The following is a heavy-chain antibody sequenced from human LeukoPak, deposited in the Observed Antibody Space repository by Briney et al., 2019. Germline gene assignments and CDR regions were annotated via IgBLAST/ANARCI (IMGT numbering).Heavy chain of an antibody. CDR2: VNLQGST. CDR1: GGSITSTNY. D-gene: IGHD6-6*01. Sequence: SETLSLTCGVSGGSITSTNYWTWVRQPPGKGLEWIGEVNLQGSTNYNPSLMGRVAISLDTSKNQFSLKLSSVTAADTAVYYCARTSIADPLWGQGTLVTVSS. J-gene: IGHJ4*02. V-gene: IGHV4-4*02. CDR3: ARTSIADPL.